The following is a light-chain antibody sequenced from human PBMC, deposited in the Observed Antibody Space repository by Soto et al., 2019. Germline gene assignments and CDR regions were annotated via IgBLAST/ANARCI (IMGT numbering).Light chain of an antibody. Sequence: QSALTQPASVSGSPGQSITISCTGTISDVGGYNSVSWYQQHPGKAPKLMIYEVSNRPSGVSNRFSGSKSDNTASLTISGLQAEDEADYYCSSYAGSSTYVFGTGTKVTVL. J-gene: IGLJ1*01. CDR2: EVS. CDR1: ISDVGGYNS. V-gene: IGLV2-14*01. CDR3: SSYAGSSTYV.